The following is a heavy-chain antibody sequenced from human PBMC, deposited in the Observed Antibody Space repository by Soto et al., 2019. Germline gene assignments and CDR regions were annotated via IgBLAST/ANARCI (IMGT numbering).Heavy chain of an antibody. CDR2: ISYDGTYK. J-gene: IGHJ4*02. V-gene: IGHV3-30-3*01. D-gene: IGHD3-22*01. Sequence: QVQLVESGGGVVQPGRSLRLSCAASGFTFTSYALHWVRQAPGKGLEWLAVISYDGTYKFYAESVKGRVTISRDDSKNTLFLQVNSLRAGDTAVYYCARANYDSSGYYYGDYWGQGTLVTVSS. CDR1: GFTFTSYA. CDR3: ARANYDSSGYYYGDY.